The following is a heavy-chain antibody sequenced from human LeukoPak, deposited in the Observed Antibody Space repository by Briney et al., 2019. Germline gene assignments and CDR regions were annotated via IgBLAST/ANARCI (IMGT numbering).Heavy chain of an antibody. CDR2: IYQSGSGSS. Sequence: SETLSLTXSVSGGSIISTNYYWGWIRQPPGKGLEWIGSIYQSGSGSSYYNPSLKSRVTISGDTSKNHFFLRLSSVTAADTAVYYCASTLRFLPYRRFDYWGQGTLVTVPS. CDR1: GGSIISTNYY. D-gene: IGHD3-3*01. J-gene: IGHJ4*02. CDR3: ASTLRFLPYRRFDY. V-gene: IGHV4-39*02.